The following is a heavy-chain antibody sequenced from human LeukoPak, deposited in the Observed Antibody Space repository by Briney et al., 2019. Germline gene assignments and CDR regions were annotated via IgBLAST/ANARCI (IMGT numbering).Heavy chain of an antibody. J-gene: IGHJ3*02. CDR2: IYTSGST. D-gene: IGHD3-10*01. CDR3: ARENDYGSGSHIPRWANAFDI. V-gene: IGHV4-4*07. CDR1: GGSISSYY. Sequence: PSETLSLTCTVSGGSISSYYWSWIRQPAGKGLEWIGRIYTSGSTNYNPSLKSRVTMSVDTSKNQFSLKLSSVTAADTAVYYCARENDYGSGSHIPRWANAFDIWGQGTMVTVSS.